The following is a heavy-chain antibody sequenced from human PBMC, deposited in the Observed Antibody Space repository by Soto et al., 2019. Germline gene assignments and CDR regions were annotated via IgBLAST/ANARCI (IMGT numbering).Heavy chain of an antibody. D-gene: IGHD1-1*01. V-gene: IGHV3-30-3*01. J-gene: IGHJ6*02. CDR3: ARVTPGNNLYYFSGLDV. CDR2: ISYEGSNT. CDR1: GFTFDTYG. Sequence: QVHLVESGGGVAQPGRSLRLSCVASGFTFDTYGIHWVRQAPGKGLQWVALISYEGSNTYYADSVRGRFTISRDNSKNTLNLQINALRPEDTGVYYCARVTPGNNLYYFSGLDVWAKGPRSPSP.